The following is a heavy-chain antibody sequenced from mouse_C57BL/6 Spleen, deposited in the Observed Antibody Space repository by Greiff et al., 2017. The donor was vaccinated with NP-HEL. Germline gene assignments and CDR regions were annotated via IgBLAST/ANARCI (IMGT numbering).Heavy chain of an antibody. CDR3: ARQDYYGSRGGFAY. V-gene: IGHV5-12*01. Sequence: DVKLVESGGGLVQPGGSLKLSCAASGFTFSDYYMYWVRQTPEKRLEWVAYISNGGGSTYYPDTVKGRFTISRDNAKNTLYLQMSRLKSEDTAMYYCARQDYYGSRGGFAYWGQGTLVTVSA. CDR2: ISNGGGST. D-gene: IGHD1-1*01. CDR1: GFTFSDYY. J-gene: IGHJ3*01.